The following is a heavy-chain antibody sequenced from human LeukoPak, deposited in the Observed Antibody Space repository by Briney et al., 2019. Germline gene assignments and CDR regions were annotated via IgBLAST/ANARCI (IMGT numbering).Heavy chain of an antibody. V-gene: IGHV4-39*07. CDR1: GASISSTNNF. J-gene: IGHJ2*01. Sequence: KTSETLPLTCTVSGASISSTNNFWGWIRQTPGKGLEWIATIYYSVSTYYNPSLKSRLSISVDTSKNQFSLKLSSVTAADTAVYYCARLKINLPGGNSNWYFDLWGRGTLVTVSS. D-gene: IGHD4-23*01. CDR2: IYYSVST. CDR3: ARLKINLPGGNSNWYFDL.